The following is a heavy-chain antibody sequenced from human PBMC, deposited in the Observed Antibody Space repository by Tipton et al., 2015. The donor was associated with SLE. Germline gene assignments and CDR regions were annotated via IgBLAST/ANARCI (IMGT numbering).Heavy chain of an antibody. CDR3: ASVVPAVPDAFDI. V-gene: IGHV4-59*01. D-gene: IGHD2-2*01. CDR2: SYYNGNT. CDR1: GGSIISYY. J-gene: IGHJ3*02. Sequence: TLSLTCSVSGGSIISYYWTWIRQPPGKGLEWIGFSYYNGNTKSNPSLKSRVIISVDTSKNQFSLKLSSVTAADTAVYYCASVVPAVPDAFDIWGQGTMVTVSS.